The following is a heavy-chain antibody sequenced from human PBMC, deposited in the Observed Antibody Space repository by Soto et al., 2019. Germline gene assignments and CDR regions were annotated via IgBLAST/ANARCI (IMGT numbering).Heavy chain of an antibody. CDR3: ATAERPSGMDNWFDQ. CDR1: GFVFSNYG. J-gene: IGHJ5*02. Sequence: QVQLVESGGGVVQPGMSLRLSCAASGFVFSNYGMHWVRQAPGKGLEWVAVISFDGTNTYYVDSVEGRFTIVRDNSKSTLYLQLNSLRAEDTGVYYCATAERPSGMDNWFDQWGQGTLVTVSP. D-gene: IGHD6-19*01. CDR2: ISFDGTNT. V-gene: IGHV3-30*03.